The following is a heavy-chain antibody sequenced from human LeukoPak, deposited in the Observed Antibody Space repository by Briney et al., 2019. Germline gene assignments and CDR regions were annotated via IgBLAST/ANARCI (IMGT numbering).Heavy chain of an antibody. CDR3: AKGGRTILANSYFDY. CDR2: ISSSGAST. V-gene: IGHV3-23*01. Sequence: PGGSLRLSCAASGFTFTSYAMSWVRQAPGKGLEWVSAISSSGASTYYADSVKGRFTISRDNSKNTLYLQMNSLRAEDTAVYYCAKGGRTILANSYFDYWGQGTLVTVSS. CDR1: GFTFTSYA. D-gene: IGHD2/OR15-2a*01. J-gene: IGHJ4*02.